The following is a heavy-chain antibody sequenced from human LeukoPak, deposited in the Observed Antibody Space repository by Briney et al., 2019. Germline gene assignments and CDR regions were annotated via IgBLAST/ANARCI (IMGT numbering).Heavy chain of an antibody. CDR2: ITSSGRTI. CDR1: GFTFGSYE. J-gene: IGHJ4*02. V-gene: IGHV3-48*03. Sequence: GGSLRLSCTPSGFTFGSYEMRWVRQAPGKGLEWVSYITSSGRTIYYANSVKGRFTISRDNAKNSLYLQMSSLRAEDTAVYYCVREGAYCSGASCYFDYWGQGTLVTVSS. CDR3: VREGAYCSGASCYFDY. D-gene: IGHD2-15*01.